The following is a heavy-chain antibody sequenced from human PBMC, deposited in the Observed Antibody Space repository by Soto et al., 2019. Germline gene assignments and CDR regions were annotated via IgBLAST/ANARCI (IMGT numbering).Heavy chain of an antibody. V-gene: IGHV4-31*03. J-gene: IGHJ6*02. D-gene: IGHD3-3*01. Sequence: PSETLSLTCTVSGGSISSGGYYWSWIRQHPGKGLEWIGYIYYSGSTYYNPSLKSRVTISVDTSKNQFSLKLSSVTAADTAVYYCARGLGRKNVLRFLEWLLPDYYYYGMDVWGQGTTVTVSS. CDR2: IYYSGST. CDR3: ARGLGRKNVLRFLEWLLPDYYYYGMDV. CDR1: GGSISSGGYY.